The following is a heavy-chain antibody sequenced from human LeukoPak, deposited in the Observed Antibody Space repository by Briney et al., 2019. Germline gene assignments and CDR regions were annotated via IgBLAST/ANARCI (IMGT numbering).Heavy chain of an antibody. CDR3: AKDAGLIVGATDY. CDR2: IRTSGGAT. Sequence: SGGSLRLSCAASGFTFSSSAMNWVRQAPGKGLKWVSSIRTSGGATYYADSVKGRFTISRDNSKNTLYLQMNSLRAEDTAVYYCAKDAGLIVGATDYWGQGTLVTVSS. J-gene: IGHJ4*02. D-gene: IGHD1-26*01. V-gene: IGHV3-23*01. CDR1: GFTFSSSA.